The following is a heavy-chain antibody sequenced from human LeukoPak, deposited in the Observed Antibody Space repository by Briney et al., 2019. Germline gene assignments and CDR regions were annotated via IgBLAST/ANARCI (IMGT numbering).Heavy chain of an antibody. Sequence: GASLRLSCAASGFTFSSYAMSWVRQAPGKGLEWVSAISGSGGSTYYADSVKGRFTISRDNSKNTLYLQMNSLRAEDTAVYYCAKDPPRWGTMIVVVTPDWGQGTLVTVSS. CDR3: AKDPPRWGTMIVVVTPD. J-gene: IGHJ4*02. CDR2: ISGSGGST. V-gene: IGHV3-23*01. D-gene: IGHD3-22*01. CDR1: GFTFSSYA.